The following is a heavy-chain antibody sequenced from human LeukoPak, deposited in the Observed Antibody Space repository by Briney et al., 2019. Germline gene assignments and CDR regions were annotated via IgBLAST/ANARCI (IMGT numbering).Heavy chain of an antibody. CDR3: ASGLSFSGYYQVGDY. CDR2: IIPILGIA. CDR1: GGTFSSYA. Sequence: PSASVKVSCKASGGTFSSYAISWVRQAPGQGLEWMGRIIPILGIANYAQKFQGRVTITADKSTSTAYMELSSLRSEDTAVYYCASGLSFSGYYQVGDYWGQGTLVTVSS. J-gene: IGHJ4*02. D-gene: IGHD3-22*01. V-gene: IGHV1-69*04.